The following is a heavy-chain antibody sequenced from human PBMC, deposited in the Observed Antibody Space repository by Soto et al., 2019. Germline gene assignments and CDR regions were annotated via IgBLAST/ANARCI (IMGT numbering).Heavy chain of an antibody. CDR3: ARGVAPAGTRFSDY. CDR1: GFTFSSYI. CDR2: ISSSSIYI. V-gene: IGHV3-21*01. Sequence: KPGGSLRLSCAASGFTFSSYIMNWVRQAPGKGLEWVSSISSSSIYIYYADSVKGRFTISRDNAKNSLYLQMNSLRAEDTAVYYCARGVAPAGTRFSDYWGQGPMVAV. D-gene: IGHD6-13*01. J-gene: IGHJ4*02.